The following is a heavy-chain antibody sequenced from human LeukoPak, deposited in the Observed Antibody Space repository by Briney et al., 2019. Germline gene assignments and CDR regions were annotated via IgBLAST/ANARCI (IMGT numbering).Heavy chain of an antibody. CDR3: ARGIYGDPVAFDS. V-gene: IGHV3-74*03. Sequence: GGTLRLSCAASGFTFRIFNMHWVRQAPGKGRGWVSRLKSDGSTAMYADSVQGRFTISRDNARNTVPLLMSRLTVEDTGVYYCARGIYGDPVAFDSWGQGALVTVSS. CDR1: GFTFRIFN. J-gene: IGHJ4*02. CDR2: LKSDGSTA. D-gene: IGHD4-17*01.